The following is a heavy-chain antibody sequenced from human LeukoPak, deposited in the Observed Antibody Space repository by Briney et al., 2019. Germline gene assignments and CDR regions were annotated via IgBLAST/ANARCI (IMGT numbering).Heavy chain of an antibody. J-gene: IGHJ5*02. CDR1: GYTFTSYA. Sequence: ASVTVSCKASGYTFTSYAMHWVRQAPGQRLEWMGWINAGNGNTKYSQEFQGRVTITRDTSTSTAYMELGSLRSEDTAVYYCARDRWFGEFESKGNNWFDPWGQGTLVTVSS. CDR3: ARDRWFGEFESKGNNWFDP. V-gene: IGHV1-3*03. CDR2: INAGNGNT. D-gene: IGHD3-10*01.